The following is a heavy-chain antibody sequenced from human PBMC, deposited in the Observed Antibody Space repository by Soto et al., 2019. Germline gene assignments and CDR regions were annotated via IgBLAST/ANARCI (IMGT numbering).Heavy chain of an antibody. CDR1: GYTFTSYD. V-gene: IGHV1-8*01. CDR3: ARGWSDYGDYPFPHNLDY. Sequence: QVQLVQSGAEVKKPGASVKVSCKASGYTFTSYDINWVRQATGQGLEWMGWMNPNSGNTGYAQKFQGRVTMTRNTSISTAYMELSSLRYEDTAVYYCARGWSDYGDYPFPHNLDYSGEGTLVTVSS. D-gene: IGHD4-17*01. CDR2: MNPNSGNT. J-gene: IGHJ4*02.